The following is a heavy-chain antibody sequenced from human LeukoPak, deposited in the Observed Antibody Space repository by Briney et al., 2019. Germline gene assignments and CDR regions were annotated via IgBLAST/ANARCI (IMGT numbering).Heavy chain of an antibody. CDR2: INWNGGST. CDR3: ARARSPYNWNSLDY. CDR1: GFTFDDYG. V-gene: IGHV3-20*04. Sequence: PGGSLRLSCAASGFTFDDYGMSWVRQAPGKGLEWGSGINWNGGSTGYADSVKGRFTISRDNAKNSLYLQMNSLRAEDTALYYCARARSPYNWNSLDYWGQGTLVTVSS. D-gene: IGHD1-7*01. J-gene: IGHJ4*02.